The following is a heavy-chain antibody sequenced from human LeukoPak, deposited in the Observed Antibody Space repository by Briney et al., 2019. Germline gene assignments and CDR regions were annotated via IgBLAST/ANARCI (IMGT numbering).Heavy chain of an antibody. CDR3: ASTWARSAFDI. CDR1: GFTFSSYE. D-gene: IGHD3-16*01. CDR2: ISSSGSTI. Sequence: GGSLRLSCAASGFTFSSYEMNWVRQAPGKGLEWVSYISSSGSTIYYADSVKGRFTISRDNAKNSLYLQMNSLRAEDTAVYYCASTWARSAFDIWGQGTMVTVSS. V-gene: IGHV3-48*03. J-gene: IGHJ3*02.